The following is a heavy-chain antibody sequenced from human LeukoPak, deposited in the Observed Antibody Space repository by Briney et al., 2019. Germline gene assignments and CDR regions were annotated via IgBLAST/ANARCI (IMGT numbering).Heavy chain of an antibody. CDR1: GFTFSSYW. CDR2: IKLDGSEK. CDR3: ARDQYDTWSRRGNFDS. D-gene: IGHD3-3*01. Sequence: GGSLRLSCAASGFTFSSYWMRWVRQAPGKGLEWVANIKLDGSEKNYVDSVKGRFTISRDNTKNSLYLQMNSLRAEDTAVFYCARDQYDTWSRRGNFDSWGQGTLVIVSS. V-gene: IGHV3-7*03. J-gene: IGHJ4*02.